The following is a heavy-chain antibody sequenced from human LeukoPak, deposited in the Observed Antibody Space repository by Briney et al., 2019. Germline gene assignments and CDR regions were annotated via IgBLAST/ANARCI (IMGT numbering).Heavy chain of an antibody. CDR1: GFSFTNYA. CDR2: ITTGGIT. V-gene: IGHV3-23*01. D-gene: IGHD1-14*01. CDR3: ARGEGGILATPEDY. J-gene: IGHJ4*02. Sequence: PGGSLRLSCTTSGFSFTNYAISWVRQAAGKGLDWVSAITTGGITYYADSVKGRFTISRDNSKNTLYLQMNSLRAEDTAVYYCARGEGGILATPEDYWGQGTLVTVSS.